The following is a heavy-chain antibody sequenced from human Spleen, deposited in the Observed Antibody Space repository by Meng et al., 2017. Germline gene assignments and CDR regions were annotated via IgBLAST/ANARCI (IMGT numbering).Heavy chain of an antibody. D-gene: IGHD3-10*01. V-gene: IGHV5-51*01. J-gene: IGHJ4*02. Sequence: GESLKISCKGSGYSFTNYWIGWVRQMPGKGLEWMGIIYPGDSDTRYSPSFQGQVTISADKSISTAYLQWSSLKASDTAMYYCARSADPELYYFDYWGQGTLVTVSS. CDR1: GYSFTNYW. CDR3: ARSADPELYYFDY. CDR2: IYPGDSDT.